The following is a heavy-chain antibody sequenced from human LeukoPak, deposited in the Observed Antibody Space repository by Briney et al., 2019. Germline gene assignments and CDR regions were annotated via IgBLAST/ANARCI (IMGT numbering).Heavy chain of an antibody. CDR1: GYSISSGYY. Sequence: PSETLSLTCTVSGYSISSGYYWGWIRQPPGKGLEWIGSIYHSGSTYYIPSLKSRVTISVDTSKNQFSLKLSSVTAADTAVYYCGRVGFGLLWFGELSDEYNWFDPWGQGTLVTVSS. D-gene: IGHD3-10*01. V-gene: IGHV4-38-2*02. CDR3: GRVGFGLLWFGELSDEYNWFDP. J-gene: IGHJ5*02. CDR2: IYHSGST.